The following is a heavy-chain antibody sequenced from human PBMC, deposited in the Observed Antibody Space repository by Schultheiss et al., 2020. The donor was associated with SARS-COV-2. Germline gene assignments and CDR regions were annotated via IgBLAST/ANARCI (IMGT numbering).Heavy chain of an antibody. CDR2: IYYSGST. CDR1: GGSISSYY. Sequence: SETLSLTCTVSGGSISSYYWSWIRQPPGKGLEWIGYIYYSGSTNYNPSLKSRVTISVDTSKNQFSLKLSSVTAADTAVYYCARGGKRKLGSPLNWYFDLWGRGTLVTVSS. D-gene: IGHD7-27*01. V-gene: IGHV4-59*12. J-gene: IGHJ2*01. CDR3: ARGGKRKLGSPLNWYFDL.